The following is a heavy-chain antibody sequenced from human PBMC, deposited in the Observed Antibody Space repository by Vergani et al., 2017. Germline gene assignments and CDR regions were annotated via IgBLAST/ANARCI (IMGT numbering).Heavy chain of an antibody. CDR2: INHGGST. Sequence: QVQLQQWGAGLLKPSETLSLTCTVYGASLSDYYWKWIRQPPGKGLEWIGEINHGGSTNFNPSLNSRTTMSIDTSKNQFSLRLRSVTDADTAVCYCAREPKKSSFDFWGAWRSAYWGQGILVTVSS. J-gene: IGHJ4*02. D-gene: IGHD3-3*01. V-gene: IGHV4-34*01. CDR3: AREPKKSSFDFWGAWRSAY. CDR1: GASLSDYY.